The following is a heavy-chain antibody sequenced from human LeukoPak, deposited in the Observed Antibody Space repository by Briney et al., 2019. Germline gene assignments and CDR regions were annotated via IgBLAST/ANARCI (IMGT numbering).Heavy chain of an antibody. CDR1: TVSGSSGNF. Sequence: SETLSLTCALSTVSGSSGNFWSWVRQPPGEGLEWIGEVHKSGRTNYNPSLKTRVTISIDASKNQLSLELTSVTAADTAVYYCASELLGAPTPGAYWGQGTRVTVSS. CDR2: VHKSGRT. D-gene: IGHD1-26*01. J-gene: IGHJ4*02. CDR3: ASELLGAPTPGAY. V-gene: IGHV4-4*02.